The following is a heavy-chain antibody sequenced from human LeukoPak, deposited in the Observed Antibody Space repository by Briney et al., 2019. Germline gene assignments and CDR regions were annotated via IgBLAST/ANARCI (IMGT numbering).Heavy chain of an antibody. J-gene: IGHJ6*02. V-gene: IGHV4-59*11. CDR2: IYSSGTT. D-gene: IGHD6-13*01. CDR3: ARDQDSSSWYPQYYYYGMDV. CDR1: GGSISSHY. Sequence: SETLSLTCTVSGGSISSHYWSWIRQPPGKGLEWIGYIYSSGTTSYNPSLMSRVSISVDTSKNQFSLKLTSVTAADTAVYYCARDQDSSSWYPQYYYYGMDVWGQGTTVTVSS.